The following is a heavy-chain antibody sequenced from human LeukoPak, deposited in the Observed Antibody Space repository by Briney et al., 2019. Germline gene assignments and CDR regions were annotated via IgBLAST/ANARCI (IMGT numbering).Heavy chain of an antibody. Sequence: ASVKVSCKASGYTFTSCGISWVRQAPGQGLEWMGWISAYNGNTNYAQKLQGRVTMTTDTSTSTAYMELRSLRSDDTAVYYCARDPRDIVVVPAATPFDYWGQGTLVTVSS. CDR3: ARDPRDIVVVPAATPFDY. J-gene: IGHJ4*02. D-gene: IGHD2-2*01. CDR1: GYTFTSCG. CDR2: ISAYNGNT. V-gene: IGHV1-18*01.